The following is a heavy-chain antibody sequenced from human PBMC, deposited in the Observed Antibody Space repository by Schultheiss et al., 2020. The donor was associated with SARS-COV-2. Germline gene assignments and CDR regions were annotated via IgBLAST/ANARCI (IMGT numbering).Heavy chain of an antibody. D-gene: IGHD4-23*01. V-gene: IGHV3-33*08. CDR1: GFTFSSYE. J-gene: IGHJ4*02. Sequence: GGSLRLSCAASGFTFSSYEMNWVRQAPGKGLEWVAVIWYDGSNKYYADSVKGRFTISRDNAKNSLYLQMNSLRAEDTAVYYCARGDYGGESDLFDYWGQGTLVTVSS. CDR3: ARGDYGGESDLFDY. CDR2: IWYDGSNK.